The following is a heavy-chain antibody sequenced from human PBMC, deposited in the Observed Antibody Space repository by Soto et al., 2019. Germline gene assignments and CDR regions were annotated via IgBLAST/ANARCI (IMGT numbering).Heavy chain of an antibody. CDR2: ISSSSSYI. J-gene: IGHJ6*02. D-gene: IGHD2-8*01. Sequence: GGSLRLSCASSGCTFSSYSMNWVRQAPGKGLEWVSSISSSSSYIYYADSVKGRFTISRDNAKNSLYLQMNSLRAEDTAVYYCARNSPGVYALWVDVWGQGTTVTVSS. CDR1: GCTFSSYS. CDR3: ARNSPGVYALWVDV. V-gene: IGHV3-21*01.